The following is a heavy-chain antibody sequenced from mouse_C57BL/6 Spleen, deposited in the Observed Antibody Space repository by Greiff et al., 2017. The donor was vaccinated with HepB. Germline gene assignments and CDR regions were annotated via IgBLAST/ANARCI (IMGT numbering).Heavy chain of an antibody. CDR2: ISDGGSYT. J-gene: IGHJ2*01. D-gene: IGHD1-1*01. Sequence: EVKLMESGGGLVKPGGSLKLSCAASGFTFSSYAMSWVRQTPEKRLEWVATISDGGSYTYYPDNVKGRFTISRDNAKNNLYLQMSHLKSEDTAMYYCARPVVAMAFDYWGQGTTLTVSS. CDR1: GFTFSSYA. V-gene: IGHV5-4*03. CDR3: ARPVVAMAFDY.